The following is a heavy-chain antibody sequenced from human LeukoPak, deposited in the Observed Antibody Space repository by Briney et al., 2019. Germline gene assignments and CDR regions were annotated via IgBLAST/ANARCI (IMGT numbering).Heavy chain of an antibody. CDR3: ASGSGYCTEGVCYFHHDALDI. CDR1: GYTFTSYG. J-gene: IGHJ3*02. Sequence: GASVKVSCKASGYTFTSYGISWVRQAPGQGLEWMGWISAYNGNTNYAQKLQGRVTMTTDTSTSTAYMELRSLRSDDTAVFYCASGSGYCTEGVCYFHHDALDIWGQGTMVTVSP. CDR2: ISAYNGNT. D-gene: IGHD2-8*02. V-gene: IGHV1-18*01.